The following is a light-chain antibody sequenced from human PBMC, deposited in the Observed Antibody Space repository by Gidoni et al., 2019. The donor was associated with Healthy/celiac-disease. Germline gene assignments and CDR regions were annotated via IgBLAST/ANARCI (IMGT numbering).Light chain of an antibody. CDR1: SSNIESNY. V-gene: IGLV1-47*01. CDR3: AAWDDSLSGPV. Sequence: QSVLTQPPSASATPRQRVTISCSGSSSNIESNYVYWYQPLPGTAPKLLNYRNNQRPSGVPDRFSGSKSGTSASLAISGLRSEDEADYYCAAWDDSLSGPVFGGGTKLTVL. CDR2: RNN. J-gene: IGLJ2*01.